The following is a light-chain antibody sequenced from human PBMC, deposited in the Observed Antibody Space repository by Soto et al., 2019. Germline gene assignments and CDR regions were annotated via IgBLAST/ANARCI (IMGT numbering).Light chain of an antibody. Sequence: EVVLTQSPGTLSLSPGERATLSCRASQRVSSGYLAWYQQKPGQAPRLLIYGASSRATGIPDRFSGRGSGTDFTLTISRLEPEDFAVYYCQQRGNWPPGFTFGPGTTVDMK. CDR2: GAS. J-gene: IGKJ3*01. V-gene: IGKV3D-20*02. CDR1: QRVSSGY. CDR3: QQRGNWPPGFT.